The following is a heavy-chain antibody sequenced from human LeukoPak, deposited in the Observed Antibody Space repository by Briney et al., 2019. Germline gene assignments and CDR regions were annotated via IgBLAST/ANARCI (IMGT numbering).Heavy chain of an antibody. Sequence: SVKVSCKASGFTFTSSAMQWVRQARGQRLEWIGWIVVGSGNTKYAQKFQERVTISRDMSTSTAYMELSSLRSEDTAVYYCAADTGGYCSSTSCLNHYYGMDVWGQGTTVTVSS. J-gene: IGHJ6*02. D-gene: IGHD2-2*01. CDR1: GFTFTSSA. V-gene: IGHV1-58*02. CDR2: IVVGSGNT. CDR3: AADTGGYCSSTSCLNHYYGMDV.